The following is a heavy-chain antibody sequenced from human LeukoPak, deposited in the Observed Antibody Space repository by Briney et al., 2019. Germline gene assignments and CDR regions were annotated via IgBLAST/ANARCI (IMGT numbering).Heavy chain of an antibody. J-gene: IGHJ6*04. CDR2: ISSSNSYI. CDR1: GFTFNTYS. V-gene: IGHV3-21*01. D-gene: IGHD3-10*02. CDR3: AELGITMIGGV. Sequence: PGGSLRLSCAASGFTFNTYSMNWVRQAPGKGLEWVSSISSSNSYIYYADSMKGRFTISRDNAKNSLYLQMNSLRAEDTAVYYCAELGITMIGGVWGKGTTVTISS.